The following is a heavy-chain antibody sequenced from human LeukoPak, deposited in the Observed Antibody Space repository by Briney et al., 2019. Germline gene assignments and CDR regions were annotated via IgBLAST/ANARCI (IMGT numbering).Heavy chain of an antibody. V-gene: IGHV3-30*18. CDR3: AKDNTYDWDYIDH. D-gene: IGHD3-16*01. J-gene: IGHJ4*02. Sequence: GRPLRLSCEASGFTFRTFGMHWVRQAAGKGLEWVATISYDGSSEYYADSTKGRFTISRDNSKTTLYLQMNSLRVADTAVYYCAKDNTYDWDYIDHWGRGILFTVSS. CDR1: GFTFRTFG. CDR2: ISYDGSSE.